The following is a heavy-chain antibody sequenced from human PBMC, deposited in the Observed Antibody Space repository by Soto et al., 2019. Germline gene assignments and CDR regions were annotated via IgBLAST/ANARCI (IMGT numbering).Heavy chain of an antibody. D-gene: IGHD3-22*01. CDR2: INPNSGGT. CDR1: GYTFSDYY. CDR3: AGCSLIGCGYYYGMDV. J-gene: IGHJ6*02. V-gene: IGHV1-2*02. Sequence: ASVKVSCKASGYTFSDYYLNWVRQAPGQGLEWMGWINPNSGGTDYAQNFQGRVTLTRDTSISTAYMELSRLRSGDTAVYYCAGCSLIGCGYYYGMDVWGQGTTVTVSS.